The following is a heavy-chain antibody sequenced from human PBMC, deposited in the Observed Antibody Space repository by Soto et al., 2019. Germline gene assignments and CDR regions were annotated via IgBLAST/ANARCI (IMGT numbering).Heavy chain of an antibody. V-gene: IGHV3-30*03. J-gene: IGHJ6*02. CDR2: TTFDGINK. CDR1: GFIFRTYS. CDR3: ARETDGMDV. Sequence: QVQLVESGVGVVQPGRSLRLSCAASGFIFRTYSIHWVRQAPGKGLEWVAVTTFDGINKYNADSVKGRFTISRDASKKTVYLQMNSLTTEDTAVYFCARETDGMDVWGQGTTVTVSS.